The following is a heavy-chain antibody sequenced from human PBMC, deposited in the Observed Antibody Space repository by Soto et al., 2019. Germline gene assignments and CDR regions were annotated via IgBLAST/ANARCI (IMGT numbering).Heavy chain of an antibody. V-gene: IGHV4-30-4*01. CDR2: IYYDGST. J-gene: IGHJ4*01. D-gene: IGHD1-1*01. CDR1: GVSVSTDVDY. CDR3: ARGTNCKTTSTCYRYFDF. Sequence: SETLSLTCTVSGVSVSTDVDYWGWVRQPPGKGLEWIGYIYYDGSTYYNPSLTSPVDISMDSSQNQFSLKLDSVTGADTAIYYCARGTNCKTTSTCYRYFDFWGRGTLVTVSS.